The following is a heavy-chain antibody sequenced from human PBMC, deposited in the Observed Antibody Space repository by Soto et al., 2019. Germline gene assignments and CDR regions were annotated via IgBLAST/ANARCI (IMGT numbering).Heavy chain of an antibody. CDR2: IYPGDSDT. CDR1: GYSFTNYW. D-gene: IGHD6-13*01. CDR3: ATRVQDPGKYYYGMDV. Sequence: GESLKISCKGSGYSFTNYWIGWVRQMPGKGLEWMGIIYPGDSDTRYIPSFQGQVTISADKSISTAYLQWSSLKASDTAMYYCATRVQDPGKYYYGMDVWGQGTTVTVSS. V-gene: IGHV5-51*01. J-gene: IGHJ6*02.